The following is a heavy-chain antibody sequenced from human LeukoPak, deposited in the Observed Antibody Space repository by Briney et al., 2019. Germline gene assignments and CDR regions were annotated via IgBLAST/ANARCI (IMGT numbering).Heavy chain of an antibody. D-gene: IGHD4-17*01. CDR1: GFTFDDYG. CDR2: INWNGGST. CDR3: AKDPRYGDYVHWYFDL. Sequence: GGSLRLSCAASGFTFDDYGMSWVRQAPGKGLEWVSGINWNGGSTGYADSVKGRFTISRDNAKNSLYLQMNSLRAEDTAVYYCAKDPRYGDYVHWYFDLWGRGTLVTVSS. J-gene: IGHJ2*01. V-gene: IGHV3-20*04.